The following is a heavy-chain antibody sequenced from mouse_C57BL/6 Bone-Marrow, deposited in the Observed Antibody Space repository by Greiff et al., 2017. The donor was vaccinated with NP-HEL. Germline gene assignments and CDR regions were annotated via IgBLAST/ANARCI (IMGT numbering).Heavy chain of an antibody. Sequence: DVKLVESGGDLVKPGGSLKLSCAASGFTFSSYGMSWVRQTPDKRLEWVATISSGGSYTYYPDSVKGRFTISRDNAKHTLYLQMSSLKSEDTAMYYCARHLGLLAMDYWGQGTSVTVSS. CDR2: ISSGGSYT. D-gene: IGHD2-10*01. J-gene: IGHJ4*01. CDR1: GFTFSSYG. V-gene: IGHV5-6*02. CDR3: ARHLGLLAMDY.